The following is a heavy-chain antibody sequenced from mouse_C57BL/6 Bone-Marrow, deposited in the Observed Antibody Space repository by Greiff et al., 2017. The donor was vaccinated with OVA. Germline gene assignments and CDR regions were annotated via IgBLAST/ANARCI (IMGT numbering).Heavy chain of an antibody. CDR2: IYPGDGDT. CDR1: GYAFSSSW. V-gene: IGHV1-82*01. CDR3: ARLGYPYYFDY. D-gene: IGHD5-1-1*01. J-gene: IGHJ2*01. Sequence: VQLQQSGPELVKPGASVKISCKASGYAFSSSWMNWVKQRPGKGLEWIGRIYPGDGDTNYNGKFKGKATLTADKSSSTAYMQLSSLTSEDSAVYFCARLGYPYYFDYWGQGTTHTVSS.